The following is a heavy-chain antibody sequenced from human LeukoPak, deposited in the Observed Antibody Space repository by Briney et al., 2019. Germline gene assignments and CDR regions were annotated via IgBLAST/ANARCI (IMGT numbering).Heavy chain of an antibody. Sequence: GGSLRLSCAVSGFTVSSNYMGWVRQAPGKGLEWVSVVHSGDITYYADSVKGRFTISRDNSKNTLYLQMNSLRADDTAVYFCVAGYCSGDSCYSGPLQHWGQGTLVTVSS. CDR2: VHSGDIT. V-gene: IGHV3-53*01. CDR1: GFTVSSNY. CDR3: VAGYCSGDSCYSGPLQH. J-gene: IGHJ1*01. D-gene: IGHD2-15*01.